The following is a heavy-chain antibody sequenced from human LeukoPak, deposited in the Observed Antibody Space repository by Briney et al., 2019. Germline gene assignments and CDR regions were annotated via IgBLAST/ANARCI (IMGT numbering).Heavy chain of an antibody. Sequence: PSETLSLTCTVSGGSISSSGYYWGWIRQPPGKGLEWMGNIYYSGSTYYNPSLKSRVAISVDTSKNQFSLRLSSVTAADTAVYYCARAGGNWFDPWGQGTLVTVSS. CDR3: ARAGGNWFDP. CDR1: GGSISSSGYY. CDR2: IYYSGST. D-gene: IGHD3-10*01. J-gene: IGHJ5*02. V-gene: IGHV4-39*07.